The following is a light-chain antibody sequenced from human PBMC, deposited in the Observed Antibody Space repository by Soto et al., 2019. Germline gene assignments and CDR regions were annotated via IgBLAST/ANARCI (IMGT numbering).Light chain of an antibody. CDR3: QQYYRAPYS. V-gene: IGKV4-1*01. J-gene: IGKJ2*01. Sequence: DFAMTQSPDSLAVSLGERATINCKSSQTIFSSYDKDYLAWYQRKPGQPPKLLIYWASNREAGVPDRFSGGGSGTDFTLTISSLQAEDVAVYYCQQYYRAPYSFGQGTKLEIK. CDR2: WAS. CDR1: QTIFSSYDKDY.